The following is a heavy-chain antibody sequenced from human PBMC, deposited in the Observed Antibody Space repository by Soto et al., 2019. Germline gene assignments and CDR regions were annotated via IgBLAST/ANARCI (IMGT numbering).Heavy chain of an antibody. V-gene: IGHV4-59*08. D-gene: IGHD4-17*01. CDR2: IYHTGTT. J-gene: IGHJ4*02. CDR3: ARLSAGHGDNHDY. CDR1: GGSISRYY. Sequence: QVQLEESGPGLVKPSETLSLTCTVSGGSISRYYWSWIRQSPGKGLEWIGYIYHTGTTDYNPSLKSRVTISVDMSKKQFSLRLRSVTAADTAIYYCARLSAGHGDNHDYWGQGTLVTVSS.